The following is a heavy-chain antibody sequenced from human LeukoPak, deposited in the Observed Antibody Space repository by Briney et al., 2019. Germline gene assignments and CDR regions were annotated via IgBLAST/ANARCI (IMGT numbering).Heavy chain of an antibody. CDR1: GFTFSSSW. J-gene: IGHJ3*02. V-gene: IGHV3-74*01. Sequence: GGSLRLSCVASGFTFSSSWMHWVRQAPGKGLVWVSRIYSDGRTTDYADSVRGRFTISRDNAKNMLYLQMSGLNAEDTAVYYCVRETFIAMVGSHALDNWCQGTMVTVSS. CDR2: IYSDGRTT. D-gene: IGHD6-19*01. CDR3: VRETFIAMVGSHALDN.